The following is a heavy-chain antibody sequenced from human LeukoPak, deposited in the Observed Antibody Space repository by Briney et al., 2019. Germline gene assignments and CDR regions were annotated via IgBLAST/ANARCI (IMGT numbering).Heavy chain of an antibody. Sequence: SETLSLTCTVSGGSISSSGYYWGWIRQPPGKGLEWIGSIYHSGSTYYNPSLKSRVTISVDTSKNQFSLKLSSVTAADTAVYYCARGSGWVTMVRYNWFDPWGQGTLVTVSS. CDR3: ARGSGWVTMVRYNWFDP. CDR1: GGSISSSGYY. CDR2: IYHSGST. V-gene: IGHV4-39*01. D-gene: IGHD3-10*01. J-gene: IGHJ5*02.